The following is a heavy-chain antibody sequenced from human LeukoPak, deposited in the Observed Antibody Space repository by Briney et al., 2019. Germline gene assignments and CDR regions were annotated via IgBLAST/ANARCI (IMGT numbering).Heavy chain of an antibody. CDR2: INHSGST. D-gene: IGHD3-16*01. Sequence: SETLSLTCAVYGGSLGGYYWSWIRQPPGKGLEWIGEINHSGSTNYNPSLKSRVTISVDTSKNQFSLKLSSVTAADTAVYYCARHYGPWGQGTLVTVSS. V-gene: IGHV4-34*01. CDR1: GGSLGGYY. J-gene: IGHJ5*02. CDR3: ARHYGP.